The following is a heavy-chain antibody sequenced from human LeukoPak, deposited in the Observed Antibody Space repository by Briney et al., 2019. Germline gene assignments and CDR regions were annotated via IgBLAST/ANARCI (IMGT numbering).Heavy chain of an antibody. CDR1: GFTFSAYG. V-gene: IGHV3-23*01. J-gene: IGHJ6*03. CDR3: AKGYDSTYYHYYFMDV. D-gene: IGHD3-22*01. Sequence: PEGSLRLSCAASGFTFSAYGMTWVRQAPGKGLEWVSVITYNSDTTYYADSVKGRFTISRDNSKNTLYLQMNSLRADDTAVYYCAKGYDSTYYHYYFMDVWGKGTTVTISS. CDR2: ITYNSDTT.